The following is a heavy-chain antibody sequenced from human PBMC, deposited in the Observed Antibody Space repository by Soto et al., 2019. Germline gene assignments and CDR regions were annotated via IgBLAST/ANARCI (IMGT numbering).Heavy chain of an antibody. D-gene: IGHD2-15*01. V-gene: IGHV3-49*03. CDR1: GSTFGDYA. Sequence: PGGSLRLSCTASGSTFGDYAMSWFRQSPGKGLEWVGFIRSKAYGGTTEYAASVKGRFTISRDDSKSIAYLQMNSLKTEDTAVYYCTRDKDIVVVVAAPLGMDVWGQGTTVTVSS. J-gene: IGHJ6*02. CDR2: IRSKAYGGTT. CDR3: TRDKDIVVVVAAPLGMDV.